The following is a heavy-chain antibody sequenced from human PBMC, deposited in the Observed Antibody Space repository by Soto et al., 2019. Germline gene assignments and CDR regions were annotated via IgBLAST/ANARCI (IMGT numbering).Heavy chain of an antibody. CDR2: INPNSGGT. V-gene: IGHV1-2*04. Sequence: TFTGYYIHWVRQAPGQGLEWMGWINPNSGGTNYAQKFQGWVTMTRDTSISTAYMELSRLRSDDTAVYYCARDRDHGYCSGGSCYWDAFDIWGQGTMVTV. CDR1: TFTGYY. J-gene: IGHJ3*02. CDR3: ARDRDHGYCSGGSCYWDAFDI. D-gene: IGHD2-15*01.